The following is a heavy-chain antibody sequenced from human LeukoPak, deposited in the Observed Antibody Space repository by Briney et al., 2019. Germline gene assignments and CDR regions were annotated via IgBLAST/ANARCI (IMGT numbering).Heavy chain of an antibody. V-gene: IGHV4-38-2*02. CDR1: GYSISSGYY. CDR2: IYHSGST. Sequence: SETLSLTCTVSGYSISSGYYWGWIRQPPGKGLEWIGSIYHSGSTYYNPSLKSRVTISVDTSKNQFSLKLSSVTAADTAVYYCARDRGSQPFIDYWGQGTLVTVSS. CDR3: ARDRGSQPFIDY. D-gene: IGHD1-26*01. J-gene: IGHJ4*02.